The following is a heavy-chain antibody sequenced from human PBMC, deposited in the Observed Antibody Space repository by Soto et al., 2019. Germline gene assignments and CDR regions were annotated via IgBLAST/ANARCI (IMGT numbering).Heavy chain of an antibody. D-gene: IGHD1-26*01. V-gene: IGHV1-18*01. CDR2: ISAYNVNT. Sequence: QVQLVQSGAEVKKPGASVKVSCKAFGYTFTSYGITWVRQAPGQGLEWMGWISAYNVNTNYAQKLQGRVTMTTDTAARTAYMELRSLTSDDTAVYYCARDRGSYALDYWGQRTLGTVSS. J-gene: IGHJ4*02. CDR1: GYTFTSYG. CDR3: ARDRGSYALDY.